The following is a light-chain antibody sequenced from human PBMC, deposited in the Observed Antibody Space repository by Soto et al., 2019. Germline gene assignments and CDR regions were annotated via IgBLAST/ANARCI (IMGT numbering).Light chain of an antibody. CDR3: QHYGSSTVT. Sequence: EIVLTQSPGTLSSSPGERATLSCRASQSVSSSYLAWYQQKPGQAPRLLIYHTSSRATGIPDRFSGSGSGTDFTLTISRLEPEDFAVYYCQHYGSSTVTFGQGTKLEIK. CDR1: QSVSSSY. V-gene: IGKV3-20*01. J-gene: IGKJ2*01. CDR2: HTS.